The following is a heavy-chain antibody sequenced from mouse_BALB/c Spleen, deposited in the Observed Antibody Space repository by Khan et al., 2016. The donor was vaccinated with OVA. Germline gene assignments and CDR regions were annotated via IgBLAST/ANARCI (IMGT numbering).Heavy chain of an antibody. CDR2: ISSGGSYT. D-gene: IGHD1-1*01. V-gene: IGHV5-9-3*01. Sequence: EVELVESGGVLVKPGGSLKLSCAASGFTFSSYAMSWVRQTPEKRLEWVATISSGGSYTYYPDSVKGRFTISRDNAKNTLYLQMTSLRSEDTAMVYCARTPGYYGSKYFDYWGQGTTLTVSS. CDR3: ARTPGYYGSKYFDY. J-gene: IGHJ2*01. CDR1: GFTFSSYA.